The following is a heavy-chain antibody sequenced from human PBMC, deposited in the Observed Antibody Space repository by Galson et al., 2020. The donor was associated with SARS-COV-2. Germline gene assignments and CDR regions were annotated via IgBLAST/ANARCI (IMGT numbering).Heavy chain of an antibody. Sequence: ALHGESLKISCAASGFTFSSYWMHWVRQAPGKGLVWVSRIYSEGSSTSYADSVKGRFTISGNNAKNTRYLQMNSLRAEDTAVYYCARGDMGNDDVDYWCQGPLGTVSS. CDR1: GFTFSSYW. V-gene: IGHV3-74*01. D-gene: IGHD3-16*01. CDR3: ARGDMGNDDVDY. J-gene: IGHJ4*02. CDR2: IYSEGSST.